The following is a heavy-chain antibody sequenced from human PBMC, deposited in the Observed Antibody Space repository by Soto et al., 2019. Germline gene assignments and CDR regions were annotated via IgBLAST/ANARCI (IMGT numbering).Heavy chain of an antibody. Sequence: SGPTLVNPTQTLTLTCTFSGFSLSTSGVGVGWIRQPPGKAPEWLALIYWNDDKRYSPSLKSRLTITKDTSKNQVVLTMTNMDPVDTATYYCAHSNPITGTPVFDYWGQGTLVTVSS. J-gene: IGHJ4*02. CDR3: AHSNPITGTPVFDY. CDR1: GFSLSTSGVG. CDR2: IYWNDDK. V-gene: IGHV2-5*01. D-gene: IGHD1-20*01.